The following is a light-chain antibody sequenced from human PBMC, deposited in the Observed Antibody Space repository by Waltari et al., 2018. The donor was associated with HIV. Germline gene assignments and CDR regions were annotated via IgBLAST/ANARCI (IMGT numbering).Light chain of an antibody. J-gene: IGKJ5*01. CDR3: QQSFSAPN. V-gene: IGKV1-39*01. CDR2: GAT. CDR1: QNITHY. Sequence: IQMAQSPSSLSASLGDRVTITCRESQNITHYLNWYHHRRGKARRLLIYGATGLQGEVPSRFRSNGSGTFCTRKITRLQPEDFGTYYTQQSFSAPNFGRGTRVDIK.